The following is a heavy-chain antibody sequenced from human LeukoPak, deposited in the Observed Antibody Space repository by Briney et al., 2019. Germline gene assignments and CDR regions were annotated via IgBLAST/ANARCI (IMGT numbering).Heavy chain of an antibody. Sequence: GRSLTLSCAASGFSFDDYAIHCVRQAPGKCLEWVSFISGDSDNTYYADYVKARFTISSDKSKNSLYLQMNSLRTEDTALYYCAKDMVAGYYTLSYMDVWGKGTTVTVSS. CDR3: AKDMVAGYYTLSYMDV. V-gene: IGHV3-43*02. CDR2: ISGDSDNT. J-gene: IGHJ6*03. CDR1: GFSFDDYA. D-gene: IGHD3/OR15-3a*01.